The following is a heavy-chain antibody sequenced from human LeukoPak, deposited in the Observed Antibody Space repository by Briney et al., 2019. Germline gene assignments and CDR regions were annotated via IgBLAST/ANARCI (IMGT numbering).Heavy chain of an antibody. CDR3: ASTVTAYYGMDV. V-gene: IGHV4-30-2*01. D-gene: IGHD4-4*01. CDR1: GGSFSGYY. CDR2: IYHSGST. J-gene: IGHJ6*02. Sequence: SETLSLTCAVYGGSFSGYYWSWIRQPPGKGLEWIGYIYHSGSTYYNPSLKSRVTISVDRSKNQFSLKLSSVTAADTAVYHCASTVTAYYGMDVWGQGTTVTVSS.